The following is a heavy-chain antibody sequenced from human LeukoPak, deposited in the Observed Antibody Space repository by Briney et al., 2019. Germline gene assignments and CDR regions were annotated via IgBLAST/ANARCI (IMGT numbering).Heavy chain of an antibody. CDR1: GFTFSSYS. CDR2: ISSSSSTI. Sequence: GGSLRLSCAASGFTFSSYSMNWVRQAPGKGLEWVSYISSSSSTIYYADSVKGRFTISRDNAKNSLYLQMNSLRAEDTAVYYCARNYGGGATLWGQGTLVTVSS. CDR3: ARNYGGGATL. V-gene: IGHV3-48*04. D-gene: IGHD4-23*01. J-gene: IGHJ4*02.